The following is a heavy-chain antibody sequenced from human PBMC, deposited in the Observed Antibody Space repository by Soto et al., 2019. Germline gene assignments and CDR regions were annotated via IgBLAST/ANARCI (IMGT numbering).Heavy chain of an antibody. CDR2: ISGRGSPI. V-gene: IGHV3-48*01. CDR3: ARVRGHSYGYVDY. Sequence: PGGSLRLYCSASGFTSFSYYSMNWVRQAPGKGLEWVSFISGRGSPIYYADSVRGRFTISRDNAKNSLSLEMNSLRVEDTAVYYCARVRGHSYGYVDYWGQGTLVTVSS. J-gene: IGHJ4*02. CDR1: GFTSFSYYS. D-gene: IGHD5-18*01.